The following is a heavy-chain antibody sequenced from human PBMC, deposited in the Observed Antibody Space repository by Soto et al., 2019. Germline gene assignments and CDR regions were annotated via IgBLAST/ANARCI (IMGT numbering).Heavy chain of an antibody. J-gene: IGHJ4*02. CDR2: IVVGSGNT. CDR3: AAATYYYDSSGYYPTLDY. Sequence: SVKVTCKASGYTFTSYGISWVRQAPGQGLEWMGWIVVGSGNTNYAQKFQERVTITRDMSTSTAYMELSSLRSEDTAVYYCAAATYYYDSSGYYPTLDYWGQGTLVTVSS. V-gene: IGHV1-58*02. D-gene: IGHD3-22*01. CDR1: GYTFTSYG.